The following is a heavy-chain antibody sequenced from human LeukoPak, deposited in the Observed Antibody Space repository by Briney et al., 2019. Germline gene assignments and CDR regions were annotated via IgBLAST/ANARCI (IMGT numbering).Heavy chain of an antibody. D-gene: IGHD2-15*01. J-gene: IGHJ6*03. CDR2: INHSGST. CDR1: GGSFSAYY. Sequence: SETLSLTCAVYGGSFSAYYWTWIRQPPGKGLEWIGEINHSGSTNYNPSLKSRVIISVDTSKNQFSLKLSSVTAADTAVYYCAGVVVGATLGGYYYYYMDVWGKGTTVTVSS. V-gene: IGHV4-34*01. CDR3: AGVVVGATLGGYYYYYMDV.